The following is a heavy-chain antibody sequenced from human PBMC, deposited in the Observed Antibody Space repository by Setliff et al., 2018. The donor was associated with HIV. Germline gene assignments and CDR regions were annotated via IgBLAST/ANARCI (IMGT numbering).Heavy chain of an antibody. CDR3: ARDDVGYCSGGSCYHLFDTFGI. J-gene: IGHJ3*02. D-gene: IGHD2-15*01. CDR1: GYTFTAYY. Sequence: ASVKVSCKASGYTFTAYYIHWVRQAPGQGLEWMGWISAYNGNKNYAQKLQGRVTMTTDTSTSTAYMELRSLSSDDTAVYYCARDDVGYCSGGSCYHLFDTFGIWGQGTVVTV. V-gene: IGHV1-18*04. CDR2: ISAYNGNK.